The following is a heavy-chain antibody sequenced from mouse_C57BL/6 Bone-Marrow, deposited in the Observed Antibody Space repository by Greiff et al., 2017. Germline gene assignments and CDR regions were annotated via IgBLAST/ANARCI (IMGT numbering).Heavy chain of an antibody. CDR3: TRWVCSWFAY. J-gene: IGHJ3*01. V-gene: IGHV1-15*01. CDR1: GYTFTDYE. CDR2: IDPETGGT. Sequence: QVQLQQSGAELVRPGTSVTLSCKASGYTFTDYEMHWVKQTPVHGLEWIGAIDPETGGTAYNQKFKGKAILTADKSSSTAYMELRSLTSEDSAVYYCTRWVCSWFAYWGQGTLVTVSA.